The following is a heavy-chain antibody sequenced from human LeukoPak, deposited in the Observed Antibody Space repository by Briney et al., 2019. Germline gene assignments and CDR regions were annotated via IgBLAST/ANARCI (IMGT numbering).Heavy chain of an antibody. CDR2: ISGSGGST. J-gene: IGHJ4*02. Sequence: GGSLRLSCAASGFTFSSYAMSWVRQAPGKGLEWVSAISGSGGSTYYADSVKGRFTISRDNSKNALYLQMNSLRAEDTAVYYCAKGLHRQWLVPHYFDYWGQGTLVTVSS. CDR3: AKGLHRQWLVPHYFDY. CDR1: GFTFSSYA. D-gene: IGHD6-19*01. V-gene: IGHV3-23*01.